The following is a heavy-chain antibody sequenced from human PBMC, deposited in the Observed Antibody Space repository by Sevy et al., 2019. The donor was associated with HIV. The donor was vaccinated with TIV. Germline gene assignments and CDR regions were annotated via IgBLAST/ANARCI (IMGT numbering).Heavy chain of an antibody. CDR1: GFAFTNYYA. CDR3: XXXXXXXXDHYFFYAMDV. V-gene: IGHV3-30-3*01. CDR2: ISYDGSDK. J-gene: IGHJ6*02. Sequence: GGSLRLSCTASGFAFTNYYAMHWVRQAPGKGLEWVALISYDGSDKFYADSVKGRFTITRDNFKNTLYLQMNGLTTEXXXXXXXXXXXXXXXDHYFFYAMDVWGQGTTV.